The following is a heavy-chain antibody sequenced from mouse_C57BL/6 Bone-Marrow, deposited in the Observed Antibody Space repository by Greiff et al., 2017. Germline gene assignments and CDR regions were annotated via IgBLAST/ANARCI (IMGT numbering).Heavy chain of an antibody. V-gene: IGHV1-55*01. Sequence: VQLQQPGAELVKPGASVKMSCKASGYTFTSYWITWVKQRPGQGLEWIGDIYPGSGSTNYNEKFKSKATLTVDTSSSTANMALSSLTSEDSAVYYCARPYYSNYWYFDVWGTGTTVTVSS. CDR2: IYPGSGST. D-gene: IGHD2-5*01. J-gene: IGHJ1*03. CDR1: GYTFTSYW. CDR3: ARPYYSNYWYFDV.